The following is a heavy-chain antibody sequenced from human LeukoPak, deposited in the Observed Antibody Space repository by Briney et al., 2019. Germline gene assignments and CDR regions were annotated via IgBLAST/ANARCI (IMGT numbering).Heavy chain of an antibody. CDR1: GCTFTSYD. V-gene: IGHV1-8*03. D-gene: IGHD5-12*01. CDR2: MNPNSGST. J-gene: IGHJ4*02. Sequence: ASVKVSCKASGCTFTSYDINWVGQATGRGLEWMGWMNPNSGSTGYAQKFQGRVTITRNTSISTAYMELSGLRSEDTAVYYCARGRSTGYPYYFEYWGQGTLVTVSS. CDR3: ARGRSTGYPYYFEY.